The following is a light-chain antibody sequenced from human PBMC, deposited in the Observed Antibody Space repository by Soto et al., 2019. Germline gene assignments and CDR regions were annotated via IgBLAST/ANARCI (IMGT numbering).Light chain of an antibody. Sequence: EIVMKQSPDTLSVSTGERAALSCRASQSVTSYLAWYQQKPGRAPRLLIYGASTRATGIPARFSGSGSGTEFTLTISSLQSEDFAVYYCQQYNNWPPITFGQGTRLEIK. J-gene: IGKJ5*01. CDR3: QQYNNWPPIT. CDR1: QSVTSY. V-gene: IGKV3-15*01. CDR2: GAS.